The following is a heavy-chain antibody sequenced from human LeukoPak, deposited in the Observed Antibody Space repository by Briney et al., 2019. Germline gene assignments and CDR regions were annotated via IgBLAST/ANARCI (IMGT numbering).Heavy chain of an antibody. J-gene: IGHJ6*03. D-gene: IGHD4-11*01. CDR2: ISQSGNT. Sequence: ASETLSLTCTVSGYSISSGYDWGWMRQAPGKGLEWLGSISQSGNTYNNPSLKSRVTLSVDTSKNQVSLKLTSVSAADTAVYYCARGHSIEPYYYYYYMDVWGKGTTVTVSS. V-gene: IGHV4-38-2*02. CDR1: GYSISSGYD. CDR3: ARGHSIEPYYYYYYMDV.